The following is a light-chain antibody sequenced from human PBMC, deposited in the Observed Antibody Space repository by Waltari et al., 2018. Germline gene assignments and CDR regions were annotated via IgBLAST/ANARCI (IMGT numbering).Light chain of an antibody. CDR3: CSYAGSITYV. CDR2: EVS. J-gene: IGLJ1*01. CDR1: SSDVGSYNL. Sequence: QSALTQPASVSGSPGQSITISCTGTSSDVGSYNLVSWYQQHPGKAPQLMVYEVSKRPSGVSNRFSSSKSSNTASLTISGLQAEDEADYYCCSYAGSITYVFGTGTKVTVL. V-gene: IGLV2-23*02.